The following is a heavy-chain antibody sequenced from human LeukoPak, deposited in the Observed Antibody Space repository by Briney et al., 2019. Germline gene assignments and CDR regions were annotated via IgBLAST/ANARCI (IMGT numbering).Heavy chain of an antibody. J-gene: IGHJ3*02. CDR1: GCTFTSYG. V-gene: IGHV1-18*01. Sequence: GASVKVSCKASGCTFTSYGISWVRQAPGQGLEWMGWTSAYNGNTNYAQKLQGRVTMTTDTSTSTAYMELRSLRSDDTAVYYCARLYDSSGYYDAFDIWGQGTMVTVSS. CDR3: ARLYDSSGYYDAFDI. CDR2: TSAYNGNT. D-gene: IGHD3-22*01.